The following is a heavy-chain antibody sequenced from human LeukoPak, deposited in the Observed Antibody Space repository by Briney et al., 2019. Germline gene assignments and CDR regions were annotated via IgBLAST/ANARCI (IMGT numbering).Heavy chain of an antibody. Sequence: PGGSLRLSCAASGFTFSSYAMSWVRQAPGKGLEWVSAISGSGGSTYYADSVKGRFTISRDNSMNTLYLQMNSLRAEDTAVYYCAKDRWRSYSNYVVDYWGQGTLVTVSS. D-gene: IGHD4-11*01. V-gene: IGHV3-23*01. J-gene: IGHJ4*02. CDR1: GFTFSSYA. CDR2: ISGSGGST. CDR3: AKDRWRSYSNYVVDY.